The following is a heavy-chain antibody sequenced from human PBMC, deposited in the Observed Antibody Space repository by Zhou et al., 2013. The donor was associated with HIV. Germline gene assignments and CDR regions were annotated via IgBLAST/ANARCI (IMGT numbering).Heavy chain of an antibody. Sequence: QVQLVQSGAEVKKPGASVKVSCKASGYTFTSYGISWVRQAPGQGLEWMGWISAYNGNANYAQNLQGRVTMTADTSTSTAYMELRSLRSDDTAVYYCARVEMGYYDSSGYYYFDYWGQGTLVTVSS. CDR1: GYTFTSYG. CDR3: ARVEMGYYDSSGYYYFDY. J-gene: IGHJ4*02. CDR2: ISAYNGNA. V-gene: IGHV1-18*01. D-gene: IGHD3-22*01.